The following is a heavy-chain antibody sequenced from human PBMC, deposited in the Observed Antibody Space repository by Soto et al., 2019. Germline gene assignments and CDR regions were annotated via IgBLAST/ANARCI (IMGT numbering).Heavy chain of an antibody. V-gene: IGHV4-31*03. J-gene: IGHJ6*02. Sequence: QVQLQESGPGLVKPSQTLSLTCTVSGGSISSGGYYWSWIRQHPGKGLEWVGYIYYSGSTYYNPSCKGGVTISVGTSKNQFARKLGSVTAADTAVYDCARDQADGMDVWGQGTTVTVSS. CDR3: ARDQADGMDV. CDR2: IYYSGST. CDR1: GGSISSGGYY.